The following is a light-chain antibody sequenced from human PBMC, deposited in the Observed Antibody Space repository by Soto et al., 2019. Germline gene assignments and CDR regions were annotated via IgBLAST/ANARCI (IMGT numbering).Light chain of an antibody. V-gene: IGKV3-20*01. CDR3: QQFGSSPGIT. Sequence: EIVLTQSPGTLSLSPGERATLSCRASQSINNRYLAWYQQKPGQAPRLLIYAASSRATGIPDRFSGSGSGTDFALTICRLEPEDFAVYYCQQFGSSPGITFGPGTKVDIK. CDR1: QSINNRY. J-gene: IGKJ3*01. CDR2: AAS.